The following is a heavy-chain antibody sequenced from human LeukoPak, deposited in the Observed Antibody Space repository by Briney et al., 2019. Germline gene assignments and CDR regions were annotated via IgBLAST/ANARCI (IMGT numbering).Heavy chain of an antibody. CDR3: ARDQTVAGD. V-gene: IGHV3-66*01. CDR2: IYTDGNT. Sequence: PGGSLRLSCAASGFTVSSNYMTWVRQAPGKGLEWVSVIYTDGNTYYADSVKGRFTISRDNSKNTVYLQMNSLRAEDTAVYYCARDQTVAGDWGQGTLVTVSS. CDR1: GFTVSSNY. J-gene: IGHJ4*02. D-gene: IGHD7-27*01.